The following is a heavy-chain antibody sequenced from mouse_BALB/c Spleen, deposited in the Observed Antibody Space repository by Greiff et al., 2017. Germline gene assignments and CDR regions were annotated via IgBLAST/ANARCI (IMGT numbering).Heavy chain of an antibody. CDR3: ARCLYGNYKGGAMDY. CDR1: GYTFSSYW. D-gene: IGHD2-1*01. CDR2: ILPGSGST. Sequence: QVQLKESGAELMKPGASVNISCKATGYTFSSYWIEWVKQRPGHGLEWIGEILPGSGSTNYNEKFKGKATFTADTSSNTAYMQLSSLTSEDSAVYYCARCLYGNYKGGAMDYWGQGTSVTVSS. V-gene: IGHV1-9*01. J-gene: IGHJ4*01.